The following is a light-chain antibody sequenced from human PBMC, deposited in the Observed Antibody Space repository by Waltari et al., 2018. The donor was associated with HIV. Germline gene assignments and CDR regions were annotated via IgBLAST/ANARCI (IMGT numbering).Light chain of an antibody. V-gene: IGLV2-14*03. CDR3: SSYTSSSTLRV. J-gene: IGLJ1*01. CDR1: SSDVGGYNY. Sequence: QSALTQPASVSGSPGQSITISFTGTSSDVGGYNYVSWYQQHPGKAPKLMIYDVSNRPSGVSNRFSGYKSGNTASLTISGLQAEDEADYYCSSYTSSSTLRVFGTGTKVTVL. CDR2: DVS.